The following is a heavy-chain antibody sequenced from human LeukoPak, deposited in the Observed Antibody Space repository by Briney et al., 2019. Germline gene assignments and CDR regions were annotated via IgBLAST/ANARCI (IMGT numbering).Heavy chain of an antibody. Sequence: QPGRSLRLSCEASGFSFSDYGMHWVRQGPGKGLEWVAFILYDGSQKYYADSVKGRFTVSRDNSKNTVYLQMNSLRTEDTAVYYCVKDQAGGWGQGTLVTVSS. CDR1: GFSFSDYG. D-gene: IGHD6-19*01. J-gene: IGHJ4*02. V-gene: IGHV3-30*02. CDR3: VKDQAGG. CDR2: ILYDGSQK.